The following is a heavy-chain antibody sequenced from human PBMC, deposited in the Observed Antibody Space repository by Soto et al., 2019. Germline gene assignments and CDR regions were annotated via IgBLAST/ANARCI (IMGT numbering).Heavy chain of an antibody. CDR3: ARVSADCSSTSCYESRMDV. D-gene: IGHD2-2*01. CDR2: INAGNGNT. J-gene: IGHJ6*02. Sequence: GASVKVSCKASGYTFTSYAMHWVRQAPGQRLEWMGWINAGNGNTKYSQKFQGRVTITRDTSASTAYMELSSLRSEDTAVYYCARVSADCSSTSCYESRMDVWGQGTTVTVSS. V-gene: IGHV1-3*01. CDR1: GYTFTSYA.